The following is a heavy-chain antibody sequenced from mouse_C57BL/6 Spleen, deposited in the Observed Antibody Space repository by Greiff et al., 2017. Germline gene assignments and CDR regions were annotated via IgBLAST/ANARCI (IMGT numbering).Heavy chain of an antibody. CDR1: GYTFTSYW. D-gene: IGHD1-1*01. CDR3: ARSTITTVVEGYAMDY. CDR2: IHPNSGST. Sequence: VQLQQPGAELVKPGASVKLSCKASGYTFTSYWMHWVKQRPGQGLEWIGMIHPNSGSTNYNEKFKSKATLTVDTSSSTAYMQLSSLTSEDSAVXYSARSTITTVVEGYAMDYWGQGTSVTVSS. J-gene: IGHJ4*01. V-gene: IGHV1-64*01.